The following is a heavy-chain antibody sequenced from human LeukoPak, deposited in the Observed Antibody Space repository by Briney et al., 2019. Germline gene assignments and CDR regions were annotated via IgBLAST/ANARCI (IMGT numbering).Heavy chain of an antibody. CDR2: IIPILGIA. CDR3: ARAEDYYDSSGYYIREFDY. V-gene: IGHV1-69*02. D-gene: IGHD3-22*01. J-gene: IGHJ4*02. Sequence: SVKVPCKASGGTFSSYTISWVRQAPGQGLEWMGRIIPILGIANYAQKFQGRVTITADKSTSTAYMELSSLRSEDTAVYYCARAEDYYDSSGYYIREFDYWGQGTLVTVSS. CDR1: GGTFSSYT.